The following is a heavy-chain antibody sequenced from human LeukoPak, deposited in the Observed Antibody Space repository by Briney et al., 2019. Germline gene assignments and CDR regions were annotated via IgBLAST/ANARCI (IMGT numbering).Heavy chain of an antibody. CDR3: ARDDKYYYDSSGYSPFDY. CDR2: ISAYNGNT. CDR1: GYTFTSYG. V-gene: IGHV1-18*01. Sequence: ASVKVSCKASGYTFTSYGISWVRQAPGQGLEWMGWISAYNGNTNYAQKLQGRVTMTTDTSTSTAYMELRSLRSDDTAVYYCARDDKYYYDSSGYSPFDYWGQGTLVTVSS. J-gene: IGHJ4*02. D-gene: IGHD3-22*01.